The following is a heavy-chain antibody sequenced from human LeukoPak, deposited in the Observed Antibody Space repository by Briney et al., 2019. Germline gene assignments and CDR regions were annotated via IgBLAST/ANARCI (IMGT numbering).Heavy chain of an antibody. J-gene: IGHJ3*02. Sequence: ASVKVSCKASGYTFTGYYMHWVRQAPGQGLEWMGWINPNSGGTNYAQKFQGRVTMTTDTSTSTAYMELRSLRSDDTAVYYCARSNSGWEDIWGQGTMVTVS. CDR1: GYTFTGYY. V-gene: IGHV1-2*02. CDR3: ARSNSGWEDI. D-gene: IGHD6-19*01. CDR2: INPNSGGT.